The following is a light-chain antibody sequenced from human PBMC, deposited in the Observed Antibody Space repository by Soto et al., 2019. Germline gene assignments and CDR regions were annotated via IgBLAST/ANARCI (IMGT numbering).Light chain of an antibody. Sequence: EILMTQFPATLSMSPGERATLSCRASQSISSNLAWYQQKPGQAPRLLIYGASTRATGIPARFSGSGSGTEFTLTISSLQSEDFAVYYCQQYNNWPPFTFGQGTKVDIK. CDR2: GAS. CDR1: QSISSN. CDR3: QQYNNWPPFT. V-gene: IGKV3-15*01. J-gene: IGKJ1*01.